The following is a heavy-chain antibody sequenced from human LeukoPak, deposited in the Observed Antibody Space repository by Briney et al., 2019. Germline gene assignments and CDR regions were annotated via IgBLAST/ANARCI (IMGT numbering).Heavy chain of an antibody. CDR2: IKQDGSEK. Sequence: GGSLRLSCGASGFTFSNYGMLWVRQAPGKGLEWVANIKQDGSEKYYVDSVKGRFTISRDNARNSLFLQMNSLRVEDTAVYYCASQSYARFDPWGQGTLVTVSS. J-gene: IGHJ5*02. CDR3: ASQSYARFDP. CDR1: GFTFSNYG. D-gene: IGHD3-16*01. V-gene: IGHV3-7*01.